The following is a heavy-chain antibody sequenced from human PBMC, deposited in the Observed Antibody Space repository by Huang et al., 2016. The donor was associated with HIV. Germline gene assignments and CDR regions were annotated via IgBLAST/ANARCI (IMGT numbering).Heavy chain of an antibody. CDR1: GYTFTTYS. Sequence: QVQLVQSGSELRKPGASVKVSCKASGYTFTTYSLIWVRQAPGQGLEWVGWINPKTGKPTYAQGFTGRFVFSLDTTVNTAYLQISSLKTDDTAKYFCARYRLTGTFLDSWGQGTQVTVSS. J-gene: IGHJ4*02. CDR3: ARYRLTGTFLDS. V-gene: IGHV7-4-1*02. D-gene: IGHD3-9*01. CDR2: INPKTGKP.